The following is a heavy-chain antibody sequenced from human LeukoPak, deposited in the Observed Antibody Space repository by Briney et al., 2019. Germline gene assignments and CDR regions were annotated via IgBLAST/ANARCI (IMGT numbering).Heavy chain of an antibody. Sequence: GGSLRLSCAASGFTFSSYSMNWVRQAPGKGLEWVSSISSSSSYIYYAESVKGRFTISRDNAKNSLYLQMNSLRAEDTAVYYCASPPTGGWGQGTLVTVSS. CDR3: ASPPTGG. CDR2: ISSSSSYI. D-gene: IGHD1-14*01. J-gene: IGHJ4*02. V-gene: IGHV3-21*01. CDR1: GFTFSSYS.